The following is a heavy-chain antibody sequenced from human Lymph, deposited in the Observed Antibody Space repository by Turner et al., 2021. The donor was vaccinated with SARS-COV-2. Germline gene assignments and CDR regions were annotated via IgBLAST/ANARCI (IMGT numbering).Heavy chain of an antibody. Sequence: QVQLVQSGAEVKKPGASVKVSCKVSGYTLTELSIHWVRQAPGKGLEWMVGFDPEDGETIYAQKFQGRVTMTEDTSTDTAYMELSSLRSEDTAVYYCATLKSNLKILTGRYYFDFWGQGTLVTVSS. J-gene: IGHJ4*02. CDR3: ATLKSNLKILTGRYYFDF. CDR1: GYTLTELS. CDR2: FDPEDGET. V-gene: IGHV1-24*01. D-gene: IGHD1-1*01.